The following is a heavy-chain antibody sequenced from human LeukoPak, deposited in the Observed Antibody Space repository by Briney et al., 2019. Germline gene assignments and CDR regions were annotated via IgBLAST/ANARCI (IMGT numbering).Heavy chain of an antibody. Sequence: HGESLKISCKGSGYSFTSYWIGWVRQMPGKGLEWMGIIYPGDSDTRYSPSFQGQVTISADKSISTAYLQWSSLKASDTAMYYCARSGGGGDGDNYGWALSWFDPWGQGTLVTVSS. CDR1: GYSFTSYW. CDR2: IYPGDSDT. J-gene: IGHJ5*02. CDR3: ARSGGGGDGDNYGWALSWFDP. D-gene: IGHD5-24*01. V-gene: IGHV5-51*01.